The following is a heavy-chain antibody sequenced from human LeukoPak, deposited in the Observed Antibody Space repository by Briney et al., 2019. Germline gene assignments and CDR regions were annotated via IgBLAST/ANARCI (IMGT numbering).Heavy chain of an antibody. V-gene: IGHV4-30-4*08. CDR2: IYYSGST. Sequence: SETLSLTCTVSGGSISSGDYYWSWIRQPPGKGLEWIGYIYYSGSTYYNPSLKSRVTISVDTSKNQFSLKMSSVTAADTAVYYCARHRDSGWTPYDYWGQGTLVTVSS. CDR3: ARHRDSGWTPYDY. J-gene: IGHJ4*02. CDR1: GGSISSGDYY. D-gene: IGHD6-19*01.